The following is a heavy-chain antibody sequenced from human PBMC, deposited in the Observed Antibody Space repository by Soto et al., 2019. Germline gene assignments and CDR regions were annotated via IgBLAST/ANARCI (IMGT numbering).Heavy chain of an antibody. V-gene: IGHV1-18*01. Sequence: ASVKVSCKASGYTLTNNVINWVRQAPGQGLEWMGWMSPNSGNTKYAEKFQGRVTMTTDTSTSTAHMELRSLRSDDTAVYYCAREGQAPYYYYGMDVWGQGTAVTVSS. J-gene: IGHJ6*02. CDR2: MSPNSGNT. CDR1: GYTLTNNV. CDR3: AREGQAPYYYYGMDV.